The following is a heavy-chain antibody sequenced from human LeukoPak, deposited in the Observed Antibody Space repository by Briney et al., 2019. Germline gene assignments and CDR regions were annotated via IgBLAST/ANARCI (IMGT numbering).Heavy chain of an antibody. CDR2: ISSSGSTI. Sequence: GGSLRLSCAASGFTFSSYEMNWVRQAPGKGLEWVSYISSSGSTIYYADSVKGRFTISRDNAKNSLYLQMNSLRAEDTAVYYCAKDMRLAYILTGSDVFDIWGQGTMVTVSS. CDR3: AKDMRLAYILTGSDVFDI. D-gene: IGHD3-9*01. J-gene: IGHJ3*02. CDR1: GFTFSSYE. V-gene: IGHV3-48*03.